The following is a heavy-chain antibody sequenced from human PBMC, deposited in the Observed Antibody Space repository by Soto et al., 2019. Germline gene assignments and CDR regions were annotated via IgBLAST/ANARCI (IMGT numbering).Heavy chain of an antibody. CDR1: GFTFSSYG. CDR3: AKDRGGLYYDILTGHIPYYGMDV. Sequence: QVQLVESGGGVVQPGRSLRLSCAASGFTFSSYGMHWVRQAPGKGLEWVAVISYDGSNKYYADSVKGRFTISRDNSKNKLYLQMNSLRAEDTAVYYCAKDRGGLYYDILTGHIPYYGMDVWGQGTTVTVS. CDR2: ISYDGSNK. J-gene: IGHJ6*02. D-gene: IGHD3-9*01. V-gene: IGHV3-30*18.